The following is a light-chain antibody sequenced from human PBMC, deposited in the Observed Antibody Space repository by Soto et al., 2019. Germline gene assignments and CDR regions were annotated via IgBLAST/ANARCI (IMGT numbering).Light chain of an antibody. CDR2: EVS. Sequence: QSVLAQPPPASGSPGQSVTISCTGTITDIGTYYYVSWYQQHPGKAPKLIIYEVSERPSGVPDRFSGSKSGNTASLTVSGLQAEDEADYYCSSYAGTKTLIFGGGTKVTVL. CDR3: SSYAGTKTLI. V-gene: IGLV2-8*01. CDR1: ITDIGTYYY. J-gene: IGLJ2*01.